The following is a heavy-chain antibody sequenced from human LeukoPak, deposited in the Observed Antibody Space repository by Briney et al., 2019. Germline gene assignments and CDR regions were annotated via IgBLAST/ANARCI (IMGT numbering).Heavy chain of an antibody. D-gene: IGHD1-26*01. CDR2: IYSSGTT. CDR1: GFTVSSNY. Sequence: PGGSLRLSCAASGFTVSSNYMSWVRQAPGKGLEWVSIIYSSGTTYYADSVKGRFTISRDNSKNTLYLQMNSLRAEDTAVYYCARGPTYSGRLSWGQGTLVTVSS. J-gene: IGHJ4*02. CDR3: ARGPTYSGRLS. V-gene: IGHV3-66*01.